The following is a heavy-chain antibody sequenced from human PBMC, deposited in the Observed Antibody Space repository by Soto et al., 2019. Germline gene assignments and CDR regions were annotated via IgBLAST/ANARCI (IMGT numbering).Heavy chain of an antibody. D-gene: IGHD5-18*01. CDR1: KDVFTSGS. CDR3: ARGGYNYGPEDY. J-gene: IGHJ4*02. V-gene: IGHV1-69*06. CDR2: IVPIFGTK. Sequence: QVHMVQSGAEVKKPGSSVKVSCKAPKDVFTSGSISRVRQAPGQGLEWMGGIVPIFGTKDYAQNFQGRLTLPADKTTNTFFMELNSLKSEDSAFYFCARGGYNYGPEDYWGQGTLVTVSS.